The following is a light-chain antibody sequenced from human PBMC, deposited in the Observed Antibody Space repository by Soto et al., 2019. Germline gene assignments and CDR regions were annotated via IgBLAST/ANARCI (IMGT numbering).Light chain of an antibody. V-gene: IGKV3-15*01. CDR3: QQYNNWWT. Sequence: EIVMTQSPATLSVSRGERATLSCRASQSVSSNLAWYQQKPGQAPRLLISGASTRATGIPARFSGSGSETEFTLTISSLQSADFAVYYCQQYNNWWTFGQGTKVEIK. CDR2: GAS. J-gene: IGKJ1*01. CDR1: QSVSSN.